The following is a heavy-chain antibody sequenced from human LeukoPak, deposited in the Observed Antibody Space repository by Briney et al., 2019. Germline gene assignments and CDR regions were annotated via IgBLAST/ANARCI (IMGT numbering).Heavy chain of an antibody. Sequence: GGSLRLSCAASGFTFDDYAMHWVRQAPGKGLEWVSGISWNSGSIGYADSVKGRFTISRDNAKNSLYLQMNSLRAEDTALYYCAKDKDGGSGYEGGYFDYWGQGTLVTVSS. CDR3: AKDKDGGSGYEGGYFDY. V-gene: IGHV3-9*01. CDR1: GFTFDDYA. CDR2: ISWNSGSI. D-gene: IGHD5-12*01. J-gene: IGHJ4*02.